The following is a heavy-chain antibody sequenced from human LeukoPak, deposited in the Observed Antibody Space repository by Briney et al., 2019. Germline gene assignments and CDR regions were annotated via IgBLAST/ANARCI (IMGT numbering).Heavy chain of an antibody. CDR2: FDTEDGET. CDR3: ATASGYYYY. V-gene: IGHV1-24*01. Sequence: AAVKVSRKVSGYTLTELSMHWVRQAPGKGLEWMVGFDTEDGETIYAQNFQGSVTMTEDPSTDTAHMELSSLRSENTAVNSCATASGYYYYWGQGTLVTVSS. D-gene: IGHD3-22*01. J-gene: IGHJ4*02. CDR1: GYTLTELS.